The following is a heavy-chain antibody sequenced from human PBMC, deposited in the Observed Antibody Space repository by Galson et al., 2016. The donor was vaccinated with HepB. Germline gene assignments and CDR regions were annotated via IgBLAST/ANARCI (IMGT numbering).Heavy chain of an antibody. CDR2: ISAYNGNT. D-gene: IGHD3-3*01. Sequence: SVKVSCKASGYTFTNYGTSWVRQAPGQGLEWMGWISAYNGNTNYAQKLQGRVTMTTDTSTSTAYMELRSPRSDDTAVYYCAREDDFWSAESAGNGMDVWGQGTTVTVSS. CDR3: AREDDFWSAESAGNGMDV. CDR1: GYTFTNYG. J-gene: IGHJ6*02. V-gene: IGHV1-18*01.